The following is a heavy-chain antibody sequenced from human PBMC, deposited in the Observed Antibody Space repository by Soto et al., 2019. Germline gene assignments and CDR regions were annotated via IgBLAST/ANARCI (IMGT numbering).Heavy chain of an antibody. Sequence: SETLSLTCGVSGDSITTYKWWTWVRQTPGKGLEWIGEIYDSGNTRYNPSLKSRVTISKDTSKNELSLKLNSVTVADTAVYYCATCKLGEYYYVLDSWGQGTTVTVSS. CDR1: GDSITTYKW. V-gene: IGHV4-4*02. CDR3: ATCKLGEYYYVLDS. D-gene: IGHD7-27*01. CDR2: IYDSGNT. J-gene: IGHJ6*02.